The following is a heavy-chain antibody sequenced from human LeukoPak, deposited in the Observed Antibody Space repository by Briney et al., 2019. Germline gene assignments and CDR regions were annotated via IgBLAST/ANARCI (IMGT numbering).Heavy chain of an antibody. V-gene: IGHV3-23*01. CDR3: AKTYTPLPYPYYFDY. Sequence: PGGSLRLSCAASGFTFSSYAMSWVRQAPGKGLEWVSAISGSGGSTYYADSVKGRFTISRDNSKNTLYLQMNSLRAEDTAVYYYAKTYTPLPYPYYFDYWGQGTLVTVSS. CDR1: GFTFSSYA. J-gene: IGHJ4*02. D-gene: IGHD1-1*01. CDR2: ISGSGGST.